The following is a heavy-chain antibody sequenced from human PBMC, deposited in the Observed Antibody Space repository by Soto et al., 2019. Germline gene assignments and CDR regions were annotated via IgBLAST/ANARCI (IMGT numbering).Heavy chain of an antibody. CDR2: ISGSGGST. Sequence: EVQLLESGGGLVQPGGSLRLSCAASGFTFSSYAMSWVRQAPGKGLEWVSAISGSGGSTYYADSVEGRFTISRDNSKNTLYLQMNSLRAEDTAVYYCANAYDFWSGYYGPDYWGQGTLVTVSS. CDR1: GFTFSSYA. V-gene: IGHV3-23*01. J-gene: IGHJ4*02. D-gene: IGHD3-3*01. CDR3: ANAYDFWSGYYGPDY.